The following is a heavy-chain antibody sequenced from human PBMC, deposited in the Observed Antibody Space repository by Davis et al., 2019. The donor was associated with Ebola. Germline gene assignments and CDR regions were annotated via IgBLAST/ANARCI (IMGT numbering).Heavy chain of an antibody. CDR2: IYYSGST. V-gene: IGHV4-59*01. J-gene: IGHJ4*02. D-gene: IGHD3-22*01. CDR1: GGSISSYY. CDR3: ARDLTYYYDSSGYSRKHLYFDY. Sequence: MPSETLSLTCTVSGGSISSYYWSWIRQPPGKGLEWIGYIYYSGSTNYNPSLKSRVTISVDTSKNQFSLKLSSVTAADTAVYYCARDLTYYYDSSGYSRKHLYFDYWGQGTLVTVSS.